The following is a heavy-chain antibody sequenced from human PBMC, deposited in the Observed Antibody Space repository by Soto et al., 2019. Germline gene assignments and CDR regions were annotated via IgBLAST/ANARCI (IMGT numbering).Heavy chain of an antibody. V-gene: IGHV1-46*01. CDR2: INPSGGST. J-gene: IGHJ6*02. CDR3: ARDSRALLWFGELYPYGMDV. D-gene: IGHD3-10*01. CDR1: GYTFTSYY. Sequence: ASVKFSCKASGYTFTSYYMHWVRQAPGQGLEWMGIINPSGGSTTYAQKFQGRVTMTRDTSTSTVYMELSSLRSEDTAVYYCARDSRALLWFGELYPYGMDVWGQGTTVTVSS.